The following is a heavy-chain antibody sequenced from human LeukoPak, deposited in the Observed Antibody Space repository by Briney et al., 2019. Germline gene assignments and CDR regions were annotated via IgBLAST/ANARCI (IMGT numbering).Heavy chain of an antibody. CDR2: ISDSGGST. V-gene: IGHV3-23*01. CDR1: GFTFISYA. Sequence: GGSLRLSCAASGFTFISYAMSWVRQAPGKGLEWVSAISDSGGSTYYADSVKGRFTISRDNSKNTLYLQMNSLRAEDTAVYYCAKYLRYKSRSYYFDYWGQGTLVTVSS. CDR3: AKYLRYKSRSYYFDY. J-gene: IGHJ4*02. D-gene: IGHD3-9*01.